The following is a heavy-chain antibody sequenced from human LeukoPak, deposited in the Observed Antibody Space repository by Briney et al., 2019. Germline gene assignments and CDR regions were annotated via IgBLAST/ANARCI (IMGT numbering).Heavy chain of an antibody. D-gene: IGHD6-13*01. CDR1: GFTLSTYT. Sequence: GGSLRLSCAASGFTLSTYTMNWVRQAPGKGLEWVSYISSSGSTIYYADSVKGRFTISRDNAKNSQYLQMNSLRVEDTAVYYCVASSWAYYFDYWGQGTLVTVSS. CDR3: VASSWAYYFDY. V-gene: IGHV3-48*04. CDR2: ISSSGSTI. J-gene: IGHJ4*02.